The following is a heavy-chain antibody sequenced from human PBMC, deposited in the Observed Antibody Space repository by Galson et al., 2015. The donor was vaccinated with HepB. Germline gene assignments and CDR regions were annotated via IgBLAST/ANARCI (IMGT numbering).Heavy chain of an antibody. CDR3: AREYYYGSLDAFDI. D-gene: IGHD3-10*01. J-gene: IGHJ3*02. CDR2: IYSGGST. CDR1: GFTVSSNY. Sequence: SLRLSCAASGFTVSSNYMSWVRQAPGKGLEWVSVIYSGGSTYYADSVKGRFTISRDNSKNTLYLQMNSLRAEDTAVYYCAREYYYGSLDAFDIWGQGTMVTVSS. V-gene: IGHV3-66*01.